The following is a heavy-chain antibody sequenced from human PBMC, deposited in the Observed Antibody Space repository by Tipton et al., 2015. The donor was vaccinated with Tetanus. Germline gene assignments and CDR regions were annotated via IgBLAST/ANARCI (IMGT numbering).Heavy chain of an antibody. CDR3: ARLASYSNHLDA. J-gene: IGHJ4*02. V-gene: IGHV4-30-4*01. Sequence: PSLTCTVSGGSFRSGDHYWSWIRQPPGKGLEWIGYIYYSGNSDYNPSLKSRVTLSVDTSNNQFSLKLNSVTAADTAVYYCARLASYSNHLDAWGQGALVTVSS. CDR1: GGSFRSGDHY. CDR2: IYYSGNS. D-gene: IGHD4-11*01.